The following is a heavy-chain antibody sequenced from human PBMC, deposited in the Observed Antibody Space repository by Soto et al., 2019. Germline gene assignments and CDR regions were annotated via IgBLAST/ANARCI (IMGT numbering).Heavy chain of an antibody. CDR3: ADSWLPTSY. CDR1: GFSFSHYW. J-gene: IGHJ4*02. V-gene: IGHV3-74*01. CDR2: ISPDGRTT. Sequence: AGGSVRLSCAASGFSFSHYWMHWVRQAPGKGLVWVSRISPDGRTTTYADSVKGRFTISRDNAKSTLYLQMNSLTVEDGAVYYCADSWLPTSYWGPGTLVTVSS. D-gene: IGHD3-10*01.